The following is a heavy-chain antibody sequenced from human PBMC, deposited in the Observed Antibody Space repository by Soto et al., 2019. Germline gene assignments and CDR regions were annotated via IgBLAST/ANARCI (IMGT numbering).Heavy chain of an antibody. CDR2: ISSSSENI. J-gene: IGHJ4*01. CDR3: ARLPKGSVVTG. V-gene: IGHV3-48*02. Sequence: SLRLSCVGSGFSFRDHSMNWVRQPPGKGLQWISYISSSSENIYYADSVKGRFTVSRDNAKNTLFLQMNSLRDDDSAIYYCARLPKGSVVTGWGQGSLVTVSS. D-gene: IGHD2-21*02. CDR1: GFSFRDHS.